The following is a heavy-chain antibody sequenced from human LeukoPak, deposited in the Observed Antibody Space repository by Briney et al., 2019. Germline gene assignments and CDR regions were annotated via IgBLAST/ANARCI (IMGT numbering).Heavy chain of an antibody. V-gene: IGHV3-48*04. Sequence: PGGSLRLSCAASGFTFSSYSMNWVRQAPGKGLEWVSYISSSSSTIYYADSVKGRFTISRDNAKNSLYLQMNSLRAEDTAVYYCAKDPVPAAAGTEVDPGFDYWGQGTLVTVSS. J-gene: IGHJ4*02. CDR2: ISSSSSTI. CDR1: GFTFSSYS. D-gene: IGHD6-13*01. CDR3: AKDPVPAAAGTEVDPGFDY.